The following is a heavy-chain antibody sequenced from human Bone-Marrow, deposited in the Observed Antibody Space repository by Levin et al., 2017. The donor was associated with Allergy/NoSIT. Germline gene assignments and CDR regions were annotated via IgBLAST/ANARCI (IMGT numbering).Heavy chain of an antibody. Sequence: GESLKISCAASGFTFSNAWMSWVRQAPGKGLEWVGRIKSKTDGGTTDYAAPVKGRFTISRDDSKNTLYLQMNSLKTEDTAVYYCTTETPRGGPGGFDPWGQGTLVTVSS. V-gene: IGHV3-15*01. CDR1: GFTFSNAW. CDR2: IKSKTDGGTT. D-gene: IGHD1-26*01. CDR3: TTETPRGGPGGFDP. J-gene: IGHJ5*02.